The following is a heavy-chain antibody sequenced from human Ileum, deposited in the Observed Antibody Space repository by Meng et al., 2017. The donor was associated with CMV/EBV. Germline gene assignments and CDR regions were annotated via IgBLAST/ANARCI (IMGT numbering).Heavy chain of an antibody. Sequence: SGYTFRDYTIHWVRQAPGQRLEWMGWINTGTGNTRYEQKFQGRVTITRDTSASTAYMELSSLRSEDAAVYYCARSPPPSPGWTGEVDCWAQGTLVTVSS. J-gene: IGHJ4*02. CDR1: GYTFRDYT. V-gene: IGHV1-3*04. CDR2: INTGTGNT. D-gene: IGHD3-16*01. CDR3: ARSPPPSPGWTGEVDC.